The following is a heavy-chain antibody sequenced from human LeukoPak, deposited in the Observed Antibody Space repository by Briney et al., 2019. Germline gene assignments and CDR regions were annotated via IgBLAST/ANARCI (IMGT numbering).Heavy chain of an antibody. Sequence: SETLSLTCTVSGGSISSGGYYWSWIRQHPGTGLEWIGYIYYSGSTYYNPSLKSRVTISVDTSKNQFSLKLSSVTAADTAVYYCARFGYYYDSSGYRPMYYFDYWGQGTLVTVSS. CDR1: GGSISSGGYY. D-gene: IGHD3-22*01. J-gene: IGHJ4*02. CDR2: IYYSGST. CDR3: ARFGYYYDSSGYRPMYYFDY. V-gene: IGHV4-31*03.